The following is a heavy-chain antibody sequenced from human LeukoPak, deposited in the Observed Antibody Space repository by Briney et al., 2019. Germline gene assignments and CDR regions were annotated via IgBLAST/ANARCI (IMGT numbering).Heavy chain of an antibody. V-gene: IGHV3-21*01. CDR1: GFTLSRYS. Sequence: PGGSLRLSCAASGFTLSRYSMNWVRQAPGEGLEWVSSISSSSSYIYYADSVKGRFTISRDNAKNSLYLQMNSLRAEDTAVYYGARGGSGWPIVYWGQGTLVTVSS. CDR3: ARGGSGWPIVY. J-gene: IGHJ4*02. CDR2: ISSSSSYI. D-gene: IGHD6-19*01.